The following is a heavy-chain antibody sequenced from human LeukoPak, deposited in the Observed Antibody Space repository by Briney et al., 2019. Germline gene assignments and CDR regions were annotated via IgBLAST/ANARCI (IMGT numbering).Heavy chain of an antibody. CDR3: ARHAGLRYFDWLSPVGWYFDL. D-gene: IGHD3-9*01. J-gene: IGHJ2*01. Sequence: SETLSLTYTVSGGSMNNYYWGWIRQPPGKGLEWIGSIYYSGSTYYNPSLKSRVTISVDTSKNQFSLKLSSVTAADTAVYYCARHAGLRYFDWLSPVGWYFDLWGRGTLVTVSS. CDR2: IYYSGST. CDR1: GGSMNNYY. V-gene: IGHV4-39*01.